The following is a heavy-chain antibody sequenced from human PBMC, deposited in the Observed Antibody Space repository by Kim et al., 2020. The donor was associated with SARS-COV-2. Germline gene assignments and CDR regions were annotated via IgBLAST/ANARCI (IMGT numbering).Heavy chain of an antibody. V-gene: IGHV3-64D*09. Sequence: GGSLRLSCSASGFTFSSYHMQWVRQAPGKGLEYVSVISSNGGSTYYADSVKGRFTISRDNSKNTLYLQMSSLRPEDTAVYYCVKEDSVYALGVSGYWGQGTLVTVSS. CDR1: GFTFSSYH. J-gene: IGHJ4*02. D-gene: IGHD3-16*01. CDR2: ISSNGGST. CDR3: VKEDSVYALGVSGY.